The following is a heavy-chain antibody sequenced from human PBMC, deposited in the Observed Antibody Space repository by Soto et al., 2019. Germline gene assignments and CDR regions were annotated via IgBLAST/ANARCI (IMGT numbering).Heavy chain of an antibody. D-gene: IGHD5-18*01. CDR2: ISAYNGNT. V-gene: IGHV1-18*03. CDR1: GYTFTSYG. J-gene: IGHJ6*02. CDR3: ARDGVDTATGYYYGMDV. Sequence: QVQLVKSGAEVKKPGASVKVSCKASGYTFTSYGISWVRQAPGQGLEWMGWISAYNGNTNYAQKLQGRVTMTTDTSTSTAYMELRSLRSDDMAVYYCARDGVDTATGYYYGMDVWGQGTTVTVSS.